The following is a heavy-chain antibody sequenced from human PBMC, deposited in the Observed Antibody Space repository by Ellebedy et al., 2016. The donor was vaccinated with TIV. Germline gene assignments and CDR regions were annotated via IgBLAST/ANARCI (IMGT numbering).Heavy chain of an antibody. CDR3: ARGRSAAGGFDY. J-gene: IGHJ4*02. Sequence: SETLSLXCAVYGASFSGYYSSCIRQPPGNGLEWIGEIHHSGSTNYNPSLKSRVTIPVDTSKNQSTLKLSSVTAADTAVYYCARGRSAAGGFDYWGQGTLVTVSS. CDR2: IHHSGST. CDR1: GASFSGYY. D-gene: IGHD6-13*01. V-gene: IGHV4-34*01.